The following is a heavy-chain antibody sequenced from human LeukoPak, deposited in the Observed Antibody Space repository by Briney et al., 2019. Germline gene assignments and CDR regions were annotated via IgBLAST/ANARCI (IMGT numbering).Heavy chain of an antibody. CDR3: AKVKGSEVYCSITSCLADY. CDR1: GFTFSSYA. CDR2: ISSSGGST. D-gene: IGHD2-2*01. V-gene: IGHV3-23*01. Sequence: PGGSLRLSCAASGFTFSSYAMSRVRQAPGKGLEWVSAISSSGGSTYYADSVKGRFTISRDNSKNTLYLQLNSLRSEDTAVYYCAKVKGSEVYCSITSCLADYWGQGTLVTVSS. J-gene: IGHJ4*02.